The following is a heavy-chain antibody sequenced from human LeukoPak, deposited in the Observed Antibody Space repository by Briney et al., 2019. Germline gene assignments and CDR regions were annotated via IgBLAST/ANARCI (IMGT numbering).Heavy chain of an antibody. CDR3: ARSGSYGSGAIDY. V-gene: IGHV4-34*01. Sequence: NPSETLSLTCAVYGGSFSGYYWSWIRQPPGKGLEWIGEINHSGSTNYNPSLKSRVTISVDTSKNQFSLKLSSVTAADTAVYYCARSGSYGSGAIDYWGQGTLVTVSS. CDR1: GGSFSGYY. J-gene: IGHJ4*02. D-gene: IGHD3-10*01. CDR2: INHSGST.